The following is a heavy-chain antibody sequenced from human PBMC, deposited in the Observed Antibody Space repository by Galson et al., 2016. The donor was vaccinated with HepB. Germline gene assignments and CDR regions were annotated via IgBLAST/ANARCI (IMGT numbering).Heavy chain of an antibody. D-gene: IGHD1-26*01. CDR1: GLTFSNAW. J-gene: IGHJ4*02. Sequence: SLRLSCAASGLTFSNAWMSWVRQAPGKGLEWVGRIKSKTDGETTDYAAPVKGRFTISRDDSKNTLDLHMNSLRTEDTAVYYCTTFILGPGRKNFDNWGQGTLVTVSS. V-gene: IGHV3-15*01. CDR2: IKSKTDGETT. CDR3: TTFILGPGRKNFDN.